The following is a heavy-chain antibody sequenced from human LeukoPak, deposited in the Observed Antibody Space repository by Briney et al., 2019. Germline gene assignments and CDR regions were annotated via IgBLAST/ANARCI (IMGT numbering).Heavy chain of an antibody. CDR2: ISSSSTYI. J-gene: IGHJ3*02. Sequence: GRSLRLSCAASGFIFSTYTMNWVRQAPGKGLEWVSSISSSSTYIYYAESVKGRFTISRDNAKNSLYLQMNSLRAEDTAVYYCARDGNFGYDAFDIWGQGTMVTVSS. CDR1: GFIFSTYT. V-gene: IGHV3-21*01. D-gene: IGHD3-10*01. CDR3: ARDGNFGYDAFDI.